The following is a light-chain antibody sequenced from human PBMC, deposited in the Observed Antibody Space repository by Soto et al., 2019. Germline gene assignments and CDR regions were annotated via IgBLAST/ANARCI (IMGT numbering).Light chain of an antibody. CDR3: YSYAGSNNFEV. CDR2: EVS. CDR1: SSDVGGYNY. J-gene: IGLJ1*01. Sequence: QSVLTQPPSASGSPGQSVTISCTGTSSDVGGYNYVSWYQQHPGKAPKLMIYEVSKRPSGVPDRFSGSKSGNTASLTVSGLRAEDEADYYCYSYAGSNNFEVFGTG. V-gene: IGLV2-8*01.